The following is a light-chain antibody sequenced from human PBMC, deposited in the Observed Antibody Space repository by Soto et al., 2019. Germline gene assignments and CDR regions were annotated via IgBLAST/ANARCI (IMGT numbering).Light chain of an antibody. V-gene: IGKV1-5*01. Sequence: DIQMTQSPSTLSASVGDRVTITCRASQSISSWLAWYQQKPGKAPKLLIYDASSLESGVPSRFSGSGSGTELTHTISRLKPDDVATYYCQQYYSYSTFGQGTKVESK. J-gene: IGKJ1*01. CDR2: DAS. CDR3: QQYYSYST. CDR1: QSISSW.